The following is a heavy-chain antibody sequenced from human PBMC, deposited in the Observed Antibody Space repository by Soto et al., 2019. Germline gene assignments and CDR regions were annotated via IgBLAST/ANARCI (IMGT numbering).Heavy chain of an antibody. Sequence: ILNHDGSWIRKKQGKGLEWIGYISDGGSTNYNPSLESRFTISVDTSKKQVSLKLSSVSASDTAIYFCAGYFSSSIGPGDRCLVSAFWGQGSSVTGS. J-gene: IGHJ6*02. D-gene: IGHD2-2*01. CDR2: ISDGGST. CDR3: AGYFSSSIGPGDRCLVSAF. CDR1: ILNHD. V-gene: IGHV4-59*11.